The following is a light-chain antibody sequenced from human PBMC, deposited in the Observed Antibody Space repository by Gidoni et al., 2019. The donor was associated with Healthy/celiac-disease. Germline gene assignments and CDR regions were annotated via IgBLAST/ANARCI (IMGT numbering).Light chain of an antibody. CDR2: AAS. CDR3: QQSYSTPQT. V-gene: IGKV1-39*01. J-gene: IGKJ1*01. CDR1: QSISSH. Sequence: DIQMTQPPSSLSASVGDRVTITCRASQSISSHLNWYQQKPGKAPKLLIYAASSLQSGVPSRFSGSGSGTDFTLTISSLQPEDFATYYCQQSYSTPQTFGQXTKVEIK.